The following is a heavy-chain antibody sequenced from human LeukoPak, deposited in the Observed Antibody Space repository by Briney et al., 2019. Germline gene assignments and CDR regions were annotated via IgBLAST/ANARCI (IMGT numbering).Heavy chain of an antibody. CDR3: ARHDSSSPDF. V-gene: IGHV5-51*01. D-gene: IGHD6-13*01. CDR2: IYPGNSDA. CDR1: GYTFINYW. Sequence: GESPKISCKGSGYTFINYWIGWVRQMPGKGLEWLGIIYPGNSDAKYSPSFRGQVTFSVDKSISTAYLHWSSLNASDTAMYFCARHDSSSPDFWGQGTLVTVSS. J-gene: IGHJ1*01.